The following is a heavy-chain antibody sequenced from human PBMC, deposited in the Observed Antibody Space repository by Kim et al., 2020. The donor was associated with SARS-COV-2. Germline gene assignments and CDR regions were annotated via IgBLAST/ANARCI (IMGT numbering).Heavy chain of an antibody. V-gene: IGHV3-21*01. Sequence: GGSLRLSCATSGFTFSDYSMAWVRQAPGKGLEWVSTISSSSSYIYYADSVKGRFTISRDNAKNSLFLQINSLRAEDTAVYYCARWPFAGGVTLYWFFDL. CDR2: ISSSSSYI. CDR3: ARWPFAGGVTLYWFFDL. CDR1: GFTFSDYS. D-gene: IGHD4-4*01. J-gene: IGHJ2*01.